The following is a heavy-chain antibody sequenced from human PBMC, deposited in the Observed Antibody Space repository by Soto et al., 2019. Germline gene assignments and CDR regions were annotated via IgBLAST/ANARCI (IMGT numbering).Heavy chain of an antibody. J-gene: IGHJ4*02. V-gene: IGHV4-31*03. D-gene: IGHD3-22*01. CDR3: ARDVHDSSGYYGGFGYYFDY. Sequence: SETLSLTCTVSGGSISSGGYYWSWIRQHPGKGLEWIGYIYYSGSTYYNPSLKSRVTISVDTSKNQFSLKLSSVTAADTAVYYCARDVHDSSGYYGGFGYYFDYWGQGTLVTVSS. CDR2: IYYSGST. CDR1: GGSISSGGYY.